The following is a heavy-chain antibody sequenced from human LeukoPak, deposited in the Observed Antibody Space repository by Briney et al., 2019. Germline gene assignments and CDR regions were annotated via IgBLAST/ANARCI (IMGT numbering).Heavy chain of an antibody. Sequence: GGSLRLSCAASGFTFSSYGMHWVRQAPGKGLEWVAFIRYDGSNKYYADSVKGRFTISRDNSKNTLYLQMNSLRAEDTAVYYCAKVGSIRATGYPFDYWGQGTLVTVSS. CDR3: AKVGSIRATGYPFDY. D-gene: IGHD3-10*01. CDR1: GFTFSSYG. J-gene: IGHJ4*02. V-gene: IGHV3-30*02. CDR2: IRYDGSNK.